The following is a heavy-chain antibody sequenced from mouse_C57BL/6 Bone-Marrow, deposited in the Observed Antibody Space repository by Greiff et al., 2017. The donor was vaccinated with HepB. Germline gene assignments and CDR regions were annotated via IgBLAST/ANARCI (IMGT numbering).Heavy chain of an antibody. J-gene: IGHJ2*01. V-gene: IGHV1-81*01. Sequence: VQLQESGAELARPGASVKLSCKASGYTFTSYGISWVKQRTGQGLEWIGEIYPRSGNTYYNEKFKGKATLTADKSSSTAYMELRSLTSEDSAVYVCANQHYGSSYDYIDYWGQGTTLTGSS. CDR2: IYPRSGNT. CDR1: GYTFTSYG. D-gene: IGHD1-1*01. CDR3: ANQHYGSSYDYIDY.